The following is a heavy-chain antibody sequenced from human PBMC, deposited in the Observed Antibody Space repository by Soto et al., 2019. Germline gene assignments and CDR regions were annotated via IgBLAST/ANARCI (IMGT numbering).Heavy chain of an antibody. D-gene: IGHD6-19*01. Sequence: GGSLRLSCAASGFTFSSYSMNWVRQAPGKGLEWVSSSSSSSSYIYYADSVKGRFTISRDNAKNSLYLQMNSLRAEDTAVYYCARDSDSSGTIDYWGQGTLVTVSS. CDR1: GFTFSSYS. CDR3: ARDSDSSGTIDY. CDR2: SSSSSSYI. J-gene: IGHJ4*02. V-gene: IGHV3-21*01.